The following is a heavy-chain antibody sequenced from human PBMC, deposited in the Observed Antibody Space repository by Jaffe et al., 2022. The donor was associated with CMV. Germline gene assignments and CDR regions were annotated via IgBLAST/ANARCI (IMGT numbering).Heavy chain of an antibody. V-gene: IGHV3-33*08. CDR1: GFTFSSYG. CDR2: IWYDGSNK. Sequence: QVQLVESGGGVVQPGRSLRLSCAASGFTFSSYGMHWVRQAPGKGLEWVAVIWYDGSNKYYADSVKGRFTISRDNSKNTLYLQMNSLRAEDTAVYYCARGVGVTIFLLDIWGQGTMVTVSS. J-gene: IGHJ3*02. D-gene: IGHD3-9*01. CDR3: ARGVGVTIFLLDI.